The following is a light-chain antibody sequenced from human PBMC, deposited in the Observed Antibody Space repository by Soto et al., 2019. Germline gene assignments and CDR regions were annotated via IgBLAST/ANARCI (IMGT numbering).Light chain of an antibody. V-gene: IGKV3-20*01. Sequence: EIVLTQSPGTLSLSPVERATLSCRASQTVARNYLAWYQQRPGQAPRLLIYDASTRATGIPDRFSGSGSGTDFTLTISRLEPEDFAVYFCQQYARSPLAFGGGTKVDIK. J-gene: IGKJ4*01. CDR3: QQYARSPLA. CDR1: QTVARNY. CDR2: DAS.